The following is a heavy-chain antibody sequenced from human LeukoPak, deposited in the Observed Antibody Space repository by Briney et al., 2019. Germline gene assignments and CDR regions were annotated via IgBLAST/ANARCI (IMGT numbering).Heavy chain of an antibody. J-gene: IGHJ4*02. CDR1: GGSISSSSYY. CDR2: IYYSGST. Sequence: PSETLSLTCTVSGGSISSSSYYWGWIRQPPGKGLEWIGSIYYSGSTYYNPSLKSRVTISVDTSKNQFSLKLSSVTAADTAVYYCARVRWVGSSWYLGYWGQGTLVTVSS. CDR3: ARVRWVGSSWYLGY. D-gene: IGHD6-13*01. V-gene: IGHV4-39*07.